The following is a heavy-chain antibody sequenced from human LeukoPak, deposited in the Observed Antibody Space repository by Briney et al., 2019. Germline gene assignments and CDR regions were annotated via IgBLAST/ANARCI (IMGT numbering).Heavy chain of an antibody. V-gene: IGHV4-31*03. CDR2: IYNSGST. CDR3: AREDTAMAYFDY. Sequence: PSETLSLTCTVSGGSISSGGYYWSWIRQHPGKGLEWIGYIYNSGSTYCNPSLKSRVTISVDTSKNQFSLKLSSVTAADTAVYYCAREDTAMAYFDYWGQGTLVTVSS. J-gene: IGHJ4*02. CDR1: GGSISSGGYY. D-gene: IGHD5-18*01.